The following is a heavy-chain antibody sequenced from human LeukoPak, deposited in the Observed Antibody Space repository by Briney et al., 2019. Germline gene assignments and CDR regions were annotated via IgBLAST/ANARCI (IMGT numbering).Heavy chain of an antibody. V-gene: IGHV3-48*01. CDR3: AARSGYSYGSQP. Sequence: GGSLRLSCAASGFTFSSYSMNWVRQAPGKGLEWVSYISSSSSTIYYADSVKGRFTISRDNAKNSLYLQMNSLRAEDTAVYYCAARSGYSYGSQPWGQGTLVTVSS. D-gene: IGHD5-18*01. J-gene: IGHJ5*02. CDR1: GFTFSSYS. CDR2: ISSSSSTI.